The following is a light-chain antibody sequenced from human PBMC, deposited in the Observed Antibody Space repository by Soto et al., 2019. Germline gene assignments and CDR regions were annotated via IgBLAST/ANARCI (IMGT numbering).Light chain of an antibody. CDR2: TND. J-gene: IGLJ2*01. V-gene: IGLV1-44*01. CDR1: SSNIGSNT. Sequence: QSVLTQPPSASGTPGQRVTISCSGSSSNIGSNTVNWYQQHPGTAPKLLIYTNDKRPSGVPDRFSGSKSGTSASLAISGLQSEDGADYYCAACDDSLNGRVFGGGTKLTVL. CDR3: AACDDSLNGRV.